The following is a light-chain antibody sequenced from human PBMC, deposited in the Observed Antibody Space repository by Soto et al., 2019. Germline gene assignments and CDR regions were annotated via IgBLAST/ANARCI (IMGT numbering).Light chain of an antibody. CDR2: STN. Sequence: QSVLTQPPSASGTPGQRVTISCSGSISNIGGNTVNWYQQLPGTPPKLLMYSTNQRPSGVPDRFSGSKSGTSASLAISGLQSDDEADYFCAAWDDSLNGYVFGTGTKVTVL. J-gene: IGLJ1*01. V-gene: IGLV1-44*01. CDR1: ISNIGGNT. CDR3: AAWDDSLNGYV.